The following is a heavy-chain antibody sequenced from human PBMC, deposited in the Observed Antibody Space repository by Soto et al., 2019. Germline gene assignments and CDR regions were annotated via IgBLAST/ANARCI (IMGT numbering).Heavy chain of an antibody. D-gene: IGHD2-2*01. CDR1: GGSISSYY. V-gene: IGHV4-59*01. J-gene: IGHJ4*02. CDR3: ARDAARYPYCSSTSCYQGFDY. Sequence: QVQLQESGPGLVKPSETLSLTCTVSGGSISSYYWSWIRQPPGKGLEWIGYIYYSGSTNYNPSRKSRVTISADPSKNQFSLKVSSVTAADTAVYYCARDAARYPYCSSTSCYQGFDYWGQGTLVTVSS. CDR2: IYYSGST.